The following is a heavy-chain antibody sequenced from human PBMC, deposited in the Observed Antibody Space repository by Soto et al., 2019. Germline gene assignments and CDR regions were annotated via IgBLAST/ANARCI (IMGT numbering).Heavy chain of an antibody. V-gene: IGHV1-69*05. J-gene: IGHJ6*02. D-gene: IGHD3-22*01. CDR1: GGTFSRYS. CDR2: IVPIFGTR. CDR3: ARPYEGGYSSNHHYYYALDV. Sequence: ASVKVSCKISGGTFSRYSISWVRQAPGQGLEWMGGIVPIFGTRNYAQKFRDRVTITTDESATTAHMELSNLRSEDTAVYYCARPYEGGYSSNHHYYYALDVWGQGTAVTVSS.